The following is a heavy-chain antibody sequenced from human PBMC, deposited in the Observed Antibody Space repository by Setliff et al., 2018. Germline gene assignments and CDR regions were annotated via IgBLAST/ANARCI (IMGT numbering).Heavy chain of an antibody. Sequence: SVKVSCKASGGTFSSYGISWVRQAPGQGLEWMGGTIPIFGTTDYAQKFRGRVTIITDESTSTAFMELSSLRSEDTAVYFCAREGVDTRSSTDYRYYMDVWGKGTTVTVSS. V-gene: IGHV1-69*05. CDR3: AREGVDTRSSTDYRYYMDV. D-gene: IGHD5-18*01. CDR1: GGTFSSYG. CDR2: TIPIFGTT. J-gene: IGHJ6*03.